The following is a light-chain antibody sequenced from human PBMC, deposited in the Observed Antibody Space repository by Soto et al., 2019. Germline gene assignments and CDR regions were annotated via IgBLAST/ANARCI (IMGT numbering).Light chain of an antibody. CDR3: QQYGSSYPWT. Sequence: FTQSPGTLSLSPGERATLPCRAIQSVSSSYLAWYQQKPGQAPRLLIYGASSRATGIPDRFSGSGSGTDFTLTIRRLEPEDFAVYYCQQYGSSYPWTFGQGTKVAIK. CDR1: QSVSSSY. J-gene: IGKJ1*01. V-gene: IGKV3-20*01. CDR2: GAS.